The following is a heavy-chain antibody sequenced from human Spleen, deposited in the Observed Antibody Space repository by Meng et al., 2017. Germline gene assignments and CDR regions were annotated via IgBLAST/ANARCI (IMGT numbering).Heavy chain of an antibody. CDR1: GYNFPDYW. Sequence: QVQLVQSGAEVKKPGASVKVSCKPSGYNFPDYWLHWVRRAPGQGLEWMGGIIPIFGTANYAQKFQGRVTITADESTSTAYMELSSLRSEDTAVYYCARIQYGSGSYYSDYWGQGTLVTVSS. V-gene: IGHV1-69*01. D-gene: IGHD3-10*01. J-gene: IGHJ4*02. CDR2: IIPIFGTA. CDR3: ARIQYGSGSYYSDY.